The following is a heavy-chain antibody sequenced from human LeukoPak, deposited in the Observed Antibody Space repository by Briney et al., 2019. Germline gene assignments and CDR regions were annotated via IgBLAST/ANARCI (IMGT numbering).Heavy chain of an antibody. Sequence: GGSLRLSCAASGFTFSSYGMHWVRQAPGKGLEWVANIKQDGSEKYYVDSVKGRFTISRDNAKNSLYLQMNSLRAEDTAVYYCAREDYDFWSGHNWFDPWGQGTLVTVSS. J-gene: IGHJ5*02. CDR3: AREDYDFWSGHNWFDP. CDR2: IKQDGSEK. D-gene: IGHD3-3*01. V-gene: IGHV3-7*01. CDR1: GFTFSSYG.